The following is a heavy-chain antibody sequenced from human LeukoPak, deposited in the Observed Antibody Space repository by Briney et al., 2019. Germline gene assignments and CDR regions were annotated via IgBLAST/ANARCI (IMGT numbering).Heavy chain of an antibody. D-gene: IGHD1-26*01. V-gene: IGHV2-70*11. CDR3: ARIRVAGATTAFDI. CDR2: IDWDDDK. Sequence: TLSLTCTVSGGSISSYYWSWIRQPPGKALEWLARIDWDDDKYYSTSLKTRLTISKDTSKNQVVLTMTNMDPVDTATYYCARIRVAGATTAFDIWGQGTMVTVSS. J-gene: IGHJ3*02. CDR1: GGSISSYY.